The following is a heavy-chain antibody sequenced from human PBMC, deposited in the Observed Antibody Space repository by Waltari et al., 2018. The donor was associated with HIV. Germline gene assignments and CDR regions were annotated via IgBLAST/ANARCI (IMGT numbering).Heavy chain of an antibody. CDR1: GFTVSSNY. Sequence: EVQLVESGGGLVQPGGSLRLSCAASGFTVSSNYMSWVRQAPGKGLELVSVIYSGGSTYYADSVKGRFTISRDNSKNTLYLQMNSLRAEDTAVYYCASLRLMATYGGPLIWGQGTLVTVSS. CDR3: ASLRLMATYGGPLI. D-gene: IGHD5-12*01. V-gene: IGHV3-66*01. CDR2: IYSGGST. J-gene: IGHJ4*02.